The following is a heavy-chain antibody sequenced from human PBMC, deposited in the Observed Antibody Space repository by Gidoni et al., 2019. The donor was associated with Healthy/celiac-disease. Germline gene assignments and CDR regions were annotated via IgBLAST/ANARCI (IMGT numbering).Heavy chain of an antibody. J-gene: IGHJ6*02. D-gene: IGHD6-13*01. Sequence: QVQLQQWGAGLLKPSETLSLTCAVYGGSFSGYYWSWIRQPPGKGLEWIGEINHSGSTNYNPSLKSRVTISVDTSKNQFSLKLSSVTAADTAVYYCARGWQQTYYYHYGMDVWGQGTTVTVSS. CDR2: INHSGST. CDR1: GGSFSGYY. CDR3: ARGWQQTYYYHYGMDV. V-gene: IGHV4-34*01.